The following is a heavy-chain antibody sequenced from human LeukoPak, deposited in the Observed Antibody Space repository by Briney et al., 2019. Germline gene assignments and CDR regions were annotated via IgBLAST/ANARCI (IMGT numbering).Heavy chain of an antibody. Sequence: PSETLSLTCTVSGGSISSYYWSWIRQPPGKGLEWIGYIYTSGSTNYNPSLKSRVTISVNTSKNQFSLKLSSVTAADTAVYYCARGGEGSAFDIWGQGTMVTVSS. CDR2: IYTSGST. J-gene: IGHJ3*02. D-gene: IGHD3-16*01. V-gene: IGHV4-4*09. CDR1: GGSISSYY. CDR3: ARGGEGSAFDI.